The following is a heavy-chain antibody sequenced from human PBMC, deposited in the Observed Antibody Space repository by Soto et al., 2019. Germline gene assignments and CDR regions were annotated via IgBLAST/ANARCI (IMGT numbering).Heavy chain of an antibody. J-gene: IGHJ3*02. Sequence: SVKVSCKASGGTLSSYAISWVRQAPGQGLEWMGGIIPIFGTANYAQKFQGRVTITADESTSTAYMELSRLRSDDTAVYYCARGGYSGYEFDAFDIWGQGTVVTVSS. V-gene: IGHV1-69*13. D-gene: IGHD5-12*01. CDR2: IIPIFGTA. CDR1: GGTLSSYA. CDR3: ARGGYSGYEFDAFDI.